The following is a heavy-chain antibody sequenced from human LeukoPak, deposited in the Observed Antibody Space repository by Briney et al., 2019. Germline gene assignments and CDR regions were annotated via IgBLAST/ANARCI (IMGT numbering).Heavy chain of an antibody. J-gene: IGHJ3*02. Sequence: GSLRLSCAASGFTFSSYWMHWVRQPPGKGLEWIGEIYHSGSTNYNPSLKSRVTISVDKSKNQFSLKLSSVTAADTAVYYCARDLGGATGEKDAFDIWGQGTMVTVSS. CDR1: GFTFSSYW. CDR2: IYHSGST. V-gene: IGHV4-4*02. D-gene: IGHD1-26*01. CDR3: ARDLGGATGEKDAFDI.